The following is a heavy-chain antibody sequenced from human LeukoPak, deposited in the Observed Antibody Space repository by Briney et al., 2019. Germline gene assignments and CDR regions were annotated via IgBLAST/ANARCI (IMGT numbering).Heavy chain of an antibody. V-gene: IGHV3-48*03. CDR3: AREGGSKNWFDP. Sequence: PGGSLRLSCAASGFTSNNYEMNWVRQAPGKGREGISYVTSSGGTTYYADSVKGRFTISRDNAKNSLYLQMNSLRAEDTAVYYCAREGGSKNWFDPWGQGTLVTVSS. CDR2: VTSSGGTT. CDR1: GFTSNNYE. D-gene: IGHD1-26*01. J-gene: IGHJ5*02.